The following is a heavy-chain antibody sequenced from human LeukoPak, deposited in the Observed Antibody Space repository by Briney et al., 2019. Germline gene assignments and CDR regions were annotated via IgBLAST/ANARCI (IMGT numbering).Heavy chain of an antibody. CDR3: ARENYDSSGYYGAFDV. V-gene: IGHV4-34*01. CDR1: GGSFSGYY. CDR2: INHSGST. J-gene: IGHJ3*01. Sequence: KTSETLSLTCAVYGGSFSGYYWSWIRQPPGKGLEWIGEINHSGSTNYNPSLKSRVTISVDKSKNQFSLKLSSVTAADTAVYYCARENYDSSGYYGAFDVWGQGTVVTVSS. D-gene: IGHD3-22*01.